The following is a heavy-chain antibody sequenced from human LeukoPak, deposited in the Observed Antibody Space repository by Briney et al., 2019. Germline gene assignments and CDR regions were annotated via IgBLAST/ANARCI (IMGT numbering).Heavy chain of an antibody. D-gene: IGHD6-6*01. CDR2: ISNNGTT. CDR3: ARDSSARRGNWFDP. V-gene: IGHV4-59*01. Sequence: PSETLSLTCSVSGGSITSYFVSWLRQSPGKGLDWIGYISNNGTTNYNPSLKSRVTISVDTSKRQFSLRLSSVSAADTAIYYCARDSSARRGNWFDPWGQGILVTVSS. J-gene: IGHJ5*02. CDR1: GGSITSYF.